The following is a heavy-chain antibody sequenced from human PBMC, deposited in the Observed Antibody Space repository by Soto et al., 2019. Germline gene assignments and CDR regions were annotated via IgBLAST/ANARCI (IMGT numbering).Heavy chain of an antibody. CDR3: AKDWEGAAAPYYYYGMDV. CDR1: GFTFSSYG. CDR2: ISYDGSNK. D-gene: IGHD6-13*01. Sequence: LRLSCAASGFTFSSYGMHWVRQAPGKGLEWVAVISYDGSNKYYADSVKGRFTISRDNSKNTLYLQMNSLRAEDTAVYYCAKDWEGAAAPYYYYGMDVCGQGTTVTVSS. J-gene: IGHJ6*02. V-gene: IGHV3-30*18.